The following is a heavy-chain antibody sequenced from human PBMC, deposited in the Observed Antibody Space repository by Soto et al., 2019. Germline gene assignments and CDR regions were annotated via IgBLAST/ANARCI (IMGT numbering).Heavy chain of an antibody. V-gene: IGHV3-23*01. CDR2: ISGSGGST. J-gene: IGHJ4*02. CDR3: AKDQAMVYAIRGDAGDY. Sequence: EVQLLESGGGLVQPGGSLRLSCAASGFTFSSYAMSWVRQAPGKGLEWVSAISGSGGSTYYADSVKGRFTISRDNSKNTLXLQMNSLRAEDTAVYYCAKDQAMVYAIRGDAGDYWGQGTLVTVSS. D-gene: IGHD2-8*01. CDR1: GFTFSSYA.